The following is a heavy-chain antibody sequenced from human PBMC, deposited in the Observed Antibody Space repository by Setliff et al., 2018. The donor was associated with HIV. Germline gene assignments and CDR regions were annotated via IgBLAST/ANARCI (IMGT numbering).Heavy chain of an antibody. Sequence: SLTCSVSGGSISRYYWSWIRQSPGKGLEWIAYFYTSGSTNYNPSLKSRVTISVDTSKNQFSLKLRSVTAADTAVYYCARRRGGTSRSFLDYWGQGNLVTVSS. V-gene: IGHV4-4*08. CDR3: ARRRGGTSRSFLDY. J-gene: IGHJ4*02. CDR1: GGSISRYY. D-gene: IGHD3-10*01. CDR2: FYTSGST.